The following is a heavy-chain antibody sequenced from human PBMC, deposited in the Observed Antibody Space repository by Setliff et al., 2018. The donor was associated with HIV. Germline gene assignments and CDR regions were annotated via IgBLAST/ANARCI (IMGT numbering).Heavy chain of an antibody. J-gene: IGHJ6*02. CDR1: GGTFSTYP. D-gene: IGHD1-26*01. CDR2: IIPIFRTP. Sequence: SVKVSCKASGGTFSTYPICWVRQAPGQGLEWMGGIIPIFRTPNYAHNFQGRVTLTTDESTTTVFMELTGLRSEDTAVYYCARPQWELGVDYYGMDVWGQGTTVTVS. CDR3: ARPQWELGVDYYGMDV. V-gene: IGHV1-69*05.